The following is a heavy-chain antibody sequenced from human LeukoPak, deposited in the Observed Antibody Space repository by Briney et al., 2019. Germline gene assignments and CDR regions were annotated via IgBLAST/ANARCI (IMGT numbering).Heavy chain of an antibody. Sequence: SETLSLTCTVSGGSISSHYWSWIRQPPGKGLEWIGYIYYSGSTNYNPSLKSRVTISVDTSKNQFFLKLSSVTAADTAVYYCARGEVAYYPHYYYYMDVWGKGTTVTVSS. J-gene: IGHJ6*03. D-gene: IGHD2/OR15-2a*01. CDR2: IYYSGST. CDR1: GGSISSHY. V-gene: IGHV4-59*11. CDR3: ARGEVAYYPHYYYYMDV.